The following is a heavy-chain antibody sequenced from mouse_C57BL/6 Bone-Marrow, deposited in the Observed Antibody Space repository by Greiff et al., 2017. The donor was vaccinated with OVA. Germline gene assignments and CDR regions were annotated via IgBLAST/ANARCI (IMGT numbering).Heavy chain of an antibody. CDR2: ISSGGDYI. J-gene: IGHJ2*01. Sequence: EVQVVESGEGLVKPGGSLKLSCAASGFTFSSYAMSWVRQTPEKRLEWVAYISSGGDYIYYADTVKGRFTISRDNARNTLYLQMSSLKSEDTAMYYCTRYDYAYYVDYWGQGTTLTVSS. V-gene: IGHV5-9-1*02. CDR3: TRYDYAYYVDY. D-gene: IGHD2-4*01. CDR1: GFTFSSYA.